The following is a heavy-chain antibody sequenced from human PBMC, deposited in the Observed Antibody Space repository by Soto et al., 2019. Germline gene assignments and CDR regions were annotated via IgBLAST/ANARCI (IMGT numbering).Heavy chain of an antibody. CDR1: GFTFSSYA. CDR2: ISYDGLNK. Sequence: GGSLRLSCAASGFTFSSYAMHWVRQAPGKGLEWVAVISYDGLNKYYADSVKGRFTISRDNSKNTLYLQMNSLRAEDTAVYYCARAECSSPDCLTAYYSYGLDVWGQGSTVTVSS. V-gene: IGHV3-33*01. CDR3: ARAECSSPDCLTAYYSYGLDV. J-gene: IGHJ6*02. D-gene: IGHD3-9*01.